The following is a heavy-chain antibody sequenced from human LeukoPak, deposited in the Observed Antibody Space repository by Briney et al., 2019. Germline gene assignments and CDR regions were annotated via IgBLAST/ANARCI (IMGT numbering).Heavy chain of an antibody. CDR1: GYTFITYG. V-gene: IGHV1-18*01. CDR3: AREGYCSGGSCYSGIIDY. CDR2: ISPHNGNT. D-gene: IGHD2-15*01. J-gene: IGHJ4*02. Sequence: ASVNVSCKASGYTFITYGISWVRQAPGQGLEWMGWISPHNGNTNYAQKLQGRVTMTTDTSTSTASMELRSLRSDDTALYYCAREGYCSGGSCYSGIIDYWGQGTPVTVSS.